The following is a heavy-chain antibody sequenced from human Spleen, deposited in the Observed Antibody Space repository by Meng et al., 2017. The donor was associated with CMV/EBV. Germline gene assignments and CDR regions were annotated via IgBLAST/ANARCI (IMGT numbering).Heavy chain of an antibody. CDR1: GFAFGDYA. V-gene: IGHV3-23*03. CDR3: AKDTPSGTSGAFDI. Sequence: GESLKISCAASGFAFGDYAMSWVRQAPGKGLEWVSVIYSGDSRTYYADSVKGRFTISRDNSKNTLYLQMNSLRAEDTAVYYCAKDTPSGTSGAFDIWGQGTMVTVSS. CDR2: IYSGDSRT. J-gene: IGHJ3*02. D-gene: IGHD6-13*01.